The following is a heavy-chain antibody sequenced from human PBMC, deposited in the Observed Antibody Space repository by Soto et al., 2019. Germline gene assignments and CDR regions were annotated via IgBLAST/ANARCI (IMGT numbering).Heavy chain of an antibody. J-gene: IGHJ5*02. CDR2: ISYDGSNK. Sequence: QVQLVESGGGVVQPGRSLRLSCAASGFTFSSYAMHWIRQAPGKGLEWVAVISYDGSNKYYADSVKGRFTISRDNSKNTLFLQMNSLRTEDTAVYYCAREYYDFWSRFDPWGQGTLVTVSS. D-gene: IGHD3-3*01. CDR1: GFTFSSYA. V-gene: IGHV3-30-3*01. CDR3: AREYYDFWSRFDP.